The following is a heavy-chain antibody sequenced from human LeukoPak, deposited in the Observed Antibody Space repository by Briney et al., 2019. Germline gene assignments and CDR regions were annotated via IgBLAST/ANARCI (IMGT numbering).Heavy chain of an antibody. J-gene: IGHJ4*02. V-gene: IGHV3-23*01. CDR2: ISGSGGST. CDR1: GITLSNYG. CDR3: VKEGPRVHFDY. Sequence: GGSLRLSCAVSGITLSNYGMSWVRQAPGKGLEWVAGISGSGGSTNYADSVKGRFTISRDNSKTTVYLQMNSLKADDTAVYYCVKEGPRVHFDYWGQGTLVTVSS.